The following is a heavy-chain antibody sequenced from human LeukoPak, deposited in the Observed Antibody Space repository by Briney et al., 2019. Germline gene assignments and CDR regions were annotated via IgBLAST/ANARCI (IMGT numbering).Heavy chain of an antibody. Sequence: PGGSLRLSCAASGFTFSSYAMSWVRQPPGKGLEWIGEINHSGSTNYNPSLKSRVTISVDTSKNQFSLKLSSVTAADTAVYYCARGKRAGIVGATSPFDYWGQGTLVTVSS. D-gene: IGHD1-26*01. J-gene: IGHJ4*02. V-gene: IGHV4-34*01. CDR2: INHSGST. CDR3: ARGKRAGIVGATSPFDY. CDR1: GFTFSSYA.